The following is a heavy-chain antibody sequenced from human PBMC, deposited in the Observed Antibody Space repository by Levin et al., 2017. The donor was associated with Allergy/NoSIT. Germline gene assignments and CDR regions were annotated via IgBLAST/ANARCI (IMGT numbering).Heavy chain of an antibody. Sequence: PGGSLRLSCAASGFTFSSYAMHWVRQAPGKGLEWVAVISYDGSNKYYADSVKGRFTISRDNSKNTLYLQMNSLRAEDTAVYYCARDADSSGYYSFRYYYYGMDVWGQGTTVTVSS. CDR2: ISYDGSNK. CDR3: ARDADSSGYYSFRYYYYGMDV. J-gene: IGHJ6*02. D-gene: IGHD3-22*01. CDR1: GFTFSSYA. V-gene: IGHV3-30-3*01.